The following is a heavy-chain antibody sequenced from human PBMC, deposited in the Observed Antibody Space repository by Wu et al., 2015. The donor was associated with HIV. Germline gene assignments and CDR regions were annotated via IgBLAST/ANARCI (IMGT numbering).Heavy chain of an antibody. CDR1: GAGFTSYA. Sequence: QAQLVQFGAEAKKPGSSVKITCKASGAGFTSYAVSWVRQAPGQGLEWMGGINPLFGTTKHAQRFQDRVKFTTDESKSTVYMELSSLRSEDTAVYYCARNTDSVATSLYSLGVWGQGTTVTVSS. J-gene: IGHJ6*02. CDR2: INPLFGTT. V-gene: IGHV1-69*05. CDR3: ARNTDSVATSLYSLGV. D-gene: IGHD5-12*01.